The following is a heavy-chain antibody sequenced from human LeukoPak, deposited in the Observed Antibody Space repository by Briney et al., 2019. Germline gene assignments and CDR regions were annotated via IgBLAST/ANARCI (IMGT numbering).Heavy chain of an antibody. D-gene: IGHD2-15*01. J-gene: IGHJ4*02. CDR3: ASFGLGSRAYPFDS. Sequence: SVKVSYKASVGTFSSYAISWVGQAPGQGLEWMGGIIPIFGTANYAQKFQGRITITADESTSTAYMELSSLRSEDTAVYYCASFGLGSRAYPFDSWGQGTLVTVSS. CDR2: IIPIFGTA. V-gene: IGHV1-69*13. CDR1: VGTFSSYA.